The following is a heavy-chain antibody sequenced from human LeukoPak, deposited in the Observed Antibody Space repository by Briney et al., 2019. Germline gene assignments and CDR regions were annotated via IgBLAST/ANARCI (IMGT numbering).Heavy chain of an antibody. J-gene: IGHJ4*02. V-gene: IGHV5-51*01. CDR2: IYPGDSDT. D-gene: IGHD1-26*01. CDR1: GYRFTNNW. Sequence: GESLKISCKGSGYRFTNNWIGWVRQMPGKGLECMGIIYPGDSDTRYSPSFQGQVTISADKSISTAYLQWSSLKASDTAMYYCARYSGSYSKTFDSWGQGTLVTVSS. CDR3: ARYSGSYSKTFDS.